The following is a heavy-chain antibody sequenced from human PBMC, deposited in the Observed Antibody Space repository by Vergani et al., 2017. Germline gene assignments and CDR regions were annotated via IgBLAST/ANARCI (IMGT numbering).Heavy chain of an antibody. D-gene: IGHD3-22*01. V-gene: IGHV3-23*01. J-gene: IGHJ3*02. CDR1: GFTFSSYA. CDR2: IRGSGGST. CDR3: AKDPGDYDSSGYLEWGKNDAFDI. Sequence: EVQLLESGGGLVQPGGSLRLSCAASGFTFSSYAMSWVRQAPGKGLEWVSAIRGSGGSTYYADSVKGRFTISRDNSKNTLYLQMNSLRAEDTAVYYCAKDPGDYDSSGYLEWGKNDAFDIWGQGTMVTVSS.